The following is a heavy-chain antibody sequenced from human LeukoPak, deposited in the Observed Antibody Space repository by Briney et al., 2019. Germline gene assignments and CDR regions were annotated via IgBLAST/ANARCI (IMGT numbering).Heavy chain of an antibody. CDR2: IYPGNSDT. D-gene: IGHD1-26*01. CDR1: GYSFTSYW. CDR3: ARHFSPGGTHLNRFDP. V-gene: IGHV5-51*01. Sequence: GESLNISCKGSGYSFTSYWIGWVRLMPGKGLEWMWIIYPGNSDTRYSPAFQGQVTISVDKSISTAYLQWSTLKASDTAMYYCARHFSPGGTHLNRFDPWGQGTLVTVSS. J-gene: IGHJ5*02.